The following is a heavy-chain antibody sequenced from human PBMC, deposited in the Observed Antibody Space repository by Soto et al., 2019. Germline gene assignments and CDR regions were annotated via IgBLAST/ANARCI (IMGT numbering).Heavy chain of an antibody. CDR2: ISYDGSNK. CDR1: GFTFSSYA. D-gene: IGHD5-12*01. V-gene: IGHV3-30-3*01. Sequence: GGSLRLSCAASGFTFSSYAMHWVRQAPGKGLEWVTVISYDGSNKYYADSVKGRFTISRDNSKNTLYLQMNSLRAEDTAVYYCARESEMATSDYWGQGTLVTVSS. J-gene: IGHJ4*02. CDR3: ARESEMATSDY.